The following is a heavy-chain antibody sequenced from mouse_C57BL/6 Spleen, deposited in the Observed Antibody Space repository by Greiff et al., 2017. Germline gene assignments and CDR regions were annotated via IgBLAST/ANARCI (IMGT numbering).Heavy chain of an antibody. CDR3: ARGANYDGYYEPPFDY. J-gene: IGHJ2*01. CDR2: IYPGSGST. D-gene: IGHD2-3*01. V-gene: IGHV1-55*01. CDR1: GYTFTRYW. Sequence: QVQLQQPGAELVKPGASVKMSCKASGYTFTRYWITWVKPRPGQGLEWIGDIYPGSGSTNYNEKFKSKATLTVDTSSSTAYMPLSSLTSEDSAVYYCARGANYDGYYEPPFDYWGQGTTLTVSS.